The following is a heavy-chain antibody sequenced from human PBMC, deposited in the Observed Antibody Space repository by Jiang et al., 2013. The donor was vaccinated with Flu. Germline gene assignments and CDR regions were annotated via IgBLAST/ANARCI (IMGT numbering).Heavy chain of an antibody. D-gene: IGHD3-10*01. J-gene: IGHJ4*02. CDR2: INTNTGDP. V-gene: IGHV7-4-1*02. CDR3: ARDSSRGDY. Sequence: GGINTNTGDPTYAQGFTGRFVFSLDTSVSTAYLQISSLKAEDTAVYYCARDSSRGDYWGQGTLVTVSS.